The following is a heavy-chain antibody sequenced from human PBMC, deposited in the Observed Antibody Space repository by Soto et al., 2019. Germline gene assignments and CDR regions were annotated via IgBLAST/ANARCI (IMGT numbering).Heavy chain of an antibody. V-gene: IGHV4-34*01. CDR2: INHSGST. CDR3: ARGRWYYYGSGSYLL. J-gene: IGHJ4*02. Sequence: SETLSLTCAVYGGSFSGYYWSWIRQPPGKGLEWIGEINHSGSTNYNPSLKSRVTISVDTSKNQFSLKLSSVTAADTAVYYCARGRWYYYGSGSYLLWGQGTLVTVSS. CDR1: GGSFSGYY. D-gene: IGHD3-10*01.